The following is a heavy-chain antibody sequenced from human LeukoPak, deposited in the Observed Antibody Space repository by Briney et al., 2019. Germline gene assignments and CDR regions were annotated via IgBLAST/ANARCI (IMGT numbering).Heavy chain of an antibody. CDR2: INTNTGNP. Sequence: ASVKVSCKASGYTFTSYAMNWVRQAPGQGLEWMGWINTNTGNPTYAQGFTGRFVFSLDTSVSTTYLQISGLKAEDTALYYCARDSEYSSYHYYGMDVWGQGTTVTVSS. J-gene: IGHJ6*02. V-gene: IGHV7-4-1*02. CDR3: ARDSEYSSYHYYGMDV. D-gene: IGHD4-11*01. CDR1: GYTFTSYA.